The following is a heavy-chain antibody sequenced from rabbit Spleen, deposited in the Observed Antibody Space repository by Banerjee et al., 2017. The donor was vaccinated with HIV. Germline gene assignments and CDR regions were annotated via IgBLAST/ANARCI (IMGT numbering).Heavy chain of an antibody. CDR2: IDPVFGGT. Sequence: QSLEESGGDLVKPGASLTLTCTASGIDFSNYYYMYWVRQAPGKGLEWIGYIDPVFGGTYYASWVNGRFTISSHNAQNTLYLQLNSLTAADTATYFCVRDRANIGGDYGPYYFDLWGPGTLVTVS. J-gene: IGHJ4*01. V-gene: IGHV1S43*01. D-gene: IGHD2-1*01. CDR3: VRDRANIGGDYGPYYFDL. CDR1: GIDFSNYYY.